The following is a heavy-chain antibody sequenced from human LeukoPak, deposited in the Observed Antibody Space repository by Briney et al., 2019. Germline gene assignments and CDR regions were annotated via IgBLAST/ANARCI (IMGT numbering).Heavy chain of an antibody. CDR3: FFPGVTGKVY. CDR2: ISYDGSNQ. Sequence: GRSLRLSCAASGFTFSNYAMHWVRQAPGKGLEWVAVISYDGSNQYYADPVKGRFTISRDNSKNTLYLQMNSLRPEDTAVYYCFFPGVTGKVYWGQGTLVSVSS. D-gene: IGHD1-20*01. V-gene: IGHV3-30-3*01. CDR1: GFTFSNYA. J-gene: IGHJ4*02.